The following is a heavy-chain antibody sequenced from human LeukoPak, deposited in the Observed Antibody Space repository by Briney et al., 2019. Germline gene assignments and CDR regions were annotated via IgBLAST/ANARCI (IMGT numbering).Heavy chain of an antibody. D-gene: IGHD5-18*01. V-gene: IGHV3-7*01. CDR1: GFTFSSYW. CDR2: IKQDGSEK. CDR3: ARGRRGYSYGRAFDY. J-gene: IGHJ4*02. Sequence: GGSLRLSCAASGFTFSSYWMSWVRQAPGKGLEWVANIKQDGSEKYYVDSVKGRFTISRDNAKNSLYLQMNSLRAEDTAVYYCARGRRGYSYGRAFDYWGQGTLVTVSS.